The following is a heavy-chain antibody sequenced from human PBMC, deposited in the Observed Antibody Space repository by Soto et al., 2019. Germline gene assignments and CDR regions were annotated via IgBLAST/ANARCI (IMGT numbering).Heavy chain of an antibody. CDR2: ITTDGGST. CDR3: ARDRDIVGTSPLAY. V-gene: IGHV3-74*01. CDR1: GFTFRGYW. Sequence: EVQLVESGGGLVQPGGSLRLSCAASGFTFRGYWMNWVRQAPGKGLVWVSHITTDGGSTNYADSVKGRFTISRDNVKDTLYLYMSSLRVDDTAVYYCARDRDIVGTSPLAYWGQGTLVTVSS. J-gene: IGHJ4*02. D-gene: IGHD1-26*01.